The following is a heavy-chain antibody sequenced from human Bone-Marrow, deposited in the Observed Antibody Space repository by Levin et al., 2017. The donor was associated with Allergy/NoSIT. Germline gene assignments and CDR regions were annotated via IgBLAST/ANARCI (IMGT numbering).Heavy chain of an antibody. D-gene: IGHD3-10*01. CDR3: ARQHVYGSGSYYTPAHFDY. CDR2: IYHSGST. V-gene: IGHV4-30-2*01. J-gene: IGHJ4*02. CDR1: GGSISSGGYS. Sequence: PSETLSLTCAVSGGSISSGGYSWSWIRQPPGKGLEWIGYIYHSGSTYYNPSLKSRVTISVDRSKNQFSLKLSSVTAADTAVYYCARQHVYGSGSYYTPAHFDYWGQGTLVTVSS.